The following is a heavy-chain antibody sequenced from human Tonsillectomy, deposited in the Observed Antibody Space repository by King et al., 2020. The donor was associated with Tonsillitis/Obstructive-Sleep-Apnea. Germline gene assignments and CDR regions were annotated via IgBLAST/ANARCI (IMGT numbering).Heavy chain of an antibody. J-gene: IGHJ3*02. CDR2: ISPTTSYI. CDR1: GFTFTTYS. V-gene: IGHV3-21*01. CDR3: ARDSDDAFDI. Sequence: EVQLVESGGGPVKPGGSLRLSCAASGFTFTTYSMNWVRQAPGKGLEWVSSISPTTSYISYGDSVKGRFTISRDDAKNSLYLQMNSLRAEDTAVYYCARDSDDAFDIWGQXXMVTVSS.